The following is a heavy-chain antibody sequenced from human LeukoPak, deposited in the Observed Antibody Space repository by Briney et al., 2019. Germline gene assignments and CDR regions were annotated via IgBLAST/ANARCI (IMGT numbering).Heavy chain of an antibody. D-gene: IGHD5-18*01. V-gene: IGHV3-74*01. Sequence: GGSLRLSCAASGIVFSNYWMHWVRQAPGKGLVWVSRINRDGSSTSYADSVKGRFTISRDNAKNTLYLQMNSLRAEDTAVYYCARGGGYSYGSFDYWGQGTLVTVSS. CDR1: GIVFSNYW. CDR2: INRDGSST. J-gene: IGHJ4*02. CDR3: ARGGGYSYGSFDY.